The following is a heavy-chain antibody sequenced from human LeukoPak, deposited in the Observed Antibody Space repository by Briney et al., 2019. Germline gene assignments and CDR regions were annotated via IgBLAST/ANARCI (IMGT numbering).Heavy chain of an antibody. CDR3: ARRQSSYSSNPLDF. D-gene: IGHD2-2*01. V-gene: IGHV5-51*01. Sequence: GESLKISCQGFGYSFTSFWIGGVRKLSGKGLEWRGIIYPGDSDTRYSPSFQGQVTISADKSISTAYLQWSSLKASDTAMYYCARRQSSYSSNPLDFWGQGTPVTVSS. J-gene: IGHJ4*02. CDR1: GYSFTSFW. CDR2: IYPGDSDT.